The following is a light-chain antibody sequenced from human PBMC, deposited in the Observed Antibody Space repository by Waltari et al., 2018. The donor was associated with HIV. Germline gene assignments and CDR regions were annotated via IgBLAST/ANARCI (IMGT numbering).Light chain of an antibody. CDR2: GAF. V-gene: IGKV1-39*01. CDR1: QDIVTY. CDR3: QQSYNPPRWT. Sequence: DIQMTQSPSTLSAFVGDSVTITCLASQDIVTYLNWYQQKAGKAPKLLIYGAFRLEKGVASRFSGSGSGTDFTLSINSLQPEDFATYYCQQSYNPPRWTFGQGTKVELK. J-gene: IGKJ1*01.